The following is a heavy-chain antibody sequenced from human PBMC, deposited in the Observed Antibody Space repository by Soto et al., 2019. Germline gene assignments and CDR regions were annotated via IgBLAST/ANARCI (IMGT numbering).Heavy chain of an antibody. Sequence: EVQLSESGGGLTQRGGSLRLSCVASGFTFDSYAMNWIRQAPGKGLEWVSVISGGGTSTYYADSVKGRFSVSRDNSQNPMYLQMVSLSAEETGVYYCAKERFVYDFGIVAAATLIGLAVWGQGTTVTVSS. V-gene: IGHV3-23*01. D-gene: IGHD3-3*01. CDR2: ISGGGTST. CDR3: AKERFVYDFGIVAAATLIGLAV. CDR1: GFTFDSYA. J-gene: IGHJ6*02.